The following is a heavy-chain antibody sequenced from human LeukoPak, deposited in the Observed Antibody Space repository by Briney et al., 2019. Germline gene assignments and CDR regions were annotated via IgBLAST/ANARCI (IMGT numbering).Heavy chain of an antibody. J-gene: IGHJ4*02. D-gene: IGHD2-15*01. V-gene: IGHV3-48*01. CDR1: GFTFSSYS. CDR3: AKDGRCGGGSCYPYYFDS. Sequence: PGGSLRLSCAASGFTFSSYSMNWVRQAPGKGLEWVSYISSGSSTIYYADSVKGRFTISRDDAKNSLYLQMSSLRAEDTAVYYCAKDGRCGGGSCYPYYFDSWGQGTLVTVSS. CDR2: ISSGSSTI.